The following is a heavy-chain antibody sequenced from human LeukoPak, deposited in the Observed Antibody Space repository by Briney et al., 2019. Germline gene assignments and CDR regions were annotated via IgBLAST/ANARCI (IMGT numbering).Heavy chain of an antibody. D-gene: IGHD6-6*01. Sequence: ASVKVSCKASGYTFTSYDINWVRQATGQGLEWMGWMNPNSGNTGYAQKFQGRVTITRNTSISTAYMELSSLSSEDTAVYYCARGWSIAARRHWFDPWGQGTLVTVSS. CDR3: ARGWSIAARRHWFDP. CDR2: MNPNSGNT. CDR1: GYTFTSYD. J-gene: IGHJ5*02. V-gene: IGHV1-8*03.